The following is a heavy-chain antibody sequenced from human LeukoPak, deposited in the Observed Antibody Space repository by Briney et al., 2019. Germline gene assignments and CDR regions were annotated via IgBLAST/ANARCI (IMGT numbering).Heavy chain of an antibody. J-gene: IGHJ6*03. D-gene: IGHD1-26*01. CDR3: ARLLRGYYYYMDV. Sequence: SETLSLTCTVSGDSISSGDYYWSWIRQPAGKGLEWIGRISSSGSTNYNPSLKSRVTISVDTSKNQFSLKLSSVTAADTAVYYCARLLRGYYYYMDVWGKGTTVTISS. V-gene: IGHV4-61*02. CDR1: GDSISSGDYY. CDR2: ISSSGST.